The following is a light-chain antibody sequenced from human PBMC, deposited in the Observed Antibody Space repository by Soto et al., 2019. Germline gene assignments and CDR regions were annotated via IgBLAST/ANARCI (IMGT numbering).Light chain of an antibody. V-gene: IGKV4-1*01. CDR1: QSVLYSSNNKNY. Sequence: DIVMTQSPDSLAVSLGERATINCKSSQSVLYSSNNKNYLAWYQQKPGQPPKLLIYWASTRESGVPARFSGSGSGTDFTLTISSLQAEDVAVYYCQQYYSTLALTFGGGTKVEIK. CDR3: QQYYSTLALT. CDR2: WAS. J-gene: IGKJ4*01.